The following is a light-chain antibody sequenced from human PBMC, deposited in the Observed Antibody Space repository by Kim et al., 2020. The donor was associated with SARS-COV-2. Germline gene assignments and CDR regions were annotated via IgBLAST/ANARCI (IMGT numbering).Light chain of an antibody. Sequence: LSPGERATLSCRASQSVNSRYLAWYQVKPGQAPRLLIFGASSWAAGVPDRFSGSGSGTDFTLTISSLEPEDFAVYYCQQYGTLPYTFGQGTKLEIK. J-gene: IGKJ2*01. CDR3: QQYGTLPYT. CDR2: GAS. V-gene: IGKV3-20*01. CDR1: QSVNSRY.